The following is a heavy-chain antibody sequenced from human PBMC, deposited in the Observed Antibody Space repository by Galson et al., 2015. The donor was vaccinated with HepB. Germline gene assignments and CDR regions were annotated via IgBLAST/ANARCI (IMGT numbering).Heavy chain of an antibody. J-gene: IGHJ6*02. V-gene: IGHV3-48*01. Sequence: SLRLSCAASGFSFMSHSMNWVRHSPGKGLEWLASLSPRWTTDFPGSAWGRFTIPSDNAQQSMYLHMSSLRVEDTAVYYCARNPASYDYYNMDVWGQGTTVTVSS. CDR1: GFSFMSHS. D-gene: IGHD3-16*01. CDR3: ARNPASYDYYNMDV. CDR2: LSPRWTT.